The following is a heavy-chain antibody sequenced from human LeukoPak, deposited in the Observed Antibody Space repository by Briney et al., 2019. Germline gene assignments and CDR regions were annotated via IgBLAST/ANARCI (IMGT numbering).Heavy chain of an antibody. J-gene: IGHJ6*03. Sequence: PVKVSCKASGGTFSSYAISWVRQAPGQGLEWMGGIIPIFGTANYAQKFQGRVTITADESTSTAYMELSSLRSEDTAVYYCAKGGHDYYYMHVWGKGTTVTVSS. CDR3: AKGGHDYYYMHV. CDR2: IIPIFGTA. V-gene: IGHV1-69*13. CDR1: GGTFSSYA. D-gene: IGHD3-10*01.